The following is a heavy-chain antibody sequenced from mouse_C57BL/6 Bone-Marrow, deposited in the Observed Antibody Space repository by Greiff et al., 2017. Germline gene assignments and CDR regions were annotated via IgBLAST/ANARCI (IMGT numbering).Heavy chain of an antibody. D-gene: IGHD2-10*01. V-gene: IGHV1-26*01. J-gene: IGHJ2*01. CDR3: ARRVFLLFDY. Sequence: EVQLQQSGPELVKPGASVKISCKASGYTFTDYYMNWVKQSHGKSLEWIGDINPNNGGTSYNQKFKGKATLTVDKSSSTAYMELRSLTSEDSAVYYCARRVFLLFDYWGQGTTLTVSS. CDR2: INPNNGGT. CDR1: GYTFTDYY.